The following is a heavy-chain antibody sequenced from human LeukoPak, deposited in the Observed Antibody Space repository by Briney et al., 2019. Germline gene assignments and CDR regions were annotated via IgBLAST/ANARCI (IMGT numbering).Heavy chain of an antibody. D-gene: IGHD3-22*01. CDR1: GYTFTSYY. CDR3: AREGYYDSSGSNREGFDY. CDR2: INPRGGIT. Sequence: ASVKVSCKASGYTFTSYYIHWLRQAPGQGLEWTGIINPRGGITSYAQKWQGRVTMTRDTSTSTVYMDLSSLRSEDTAVYYCAREGYYDSSGSNREGFDYWGQGTLVTVSS. J-gene: IGHJ4*02. V-gene: IGHV1-46*04.